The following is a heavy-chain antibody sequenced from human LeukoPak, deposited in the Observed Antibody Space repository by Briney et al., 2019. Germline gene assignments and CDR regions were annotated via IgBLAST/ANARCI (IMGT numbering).Heavy chain of an antibody. D-gene: IGHD2-15*01. J-gene: IGHJ4*02. CDR3: ARDPFLVVVAASAFDY. Sequence: SETLSLTCTVSGGSISSSSYYWGWIRQPPGKGLEWIGSIYYSGSTYYNPSLKSRVTISVDTSKNQFSLKLSSVTAADTAVYYCARDPFLVVVAASAFDYWGQGTLVTVSS. CDR1: GGSISSSSYY. V-gene: IGHV4-39*07. CDR2: IYYSGST.